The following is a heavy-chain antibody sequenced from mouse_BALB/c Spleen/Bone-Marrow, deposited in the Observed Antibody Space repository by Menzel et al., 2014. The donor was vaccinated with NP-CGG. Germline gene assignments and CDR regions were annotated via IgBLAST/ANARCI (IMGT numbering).Heavy chain of an antibody. CDR3: AIYFYFDY. J-gene: IGHJ2*01. Sequence: SGAELVKPGASVRLSCTASGFNIKDTYMHWVKQRPDQGLEWIGRIDPAKGNAKHDPKFQGKAAITADTFSNTTYLQLSSLTSEDTAVYYCAIYFYFDYWGQGTTLTVSS. V-gene: IGHV14-3*02. CDR2: IDPAKGNA. D-gene: IGHD2-3*01. CDR1: GFNIKDTY.